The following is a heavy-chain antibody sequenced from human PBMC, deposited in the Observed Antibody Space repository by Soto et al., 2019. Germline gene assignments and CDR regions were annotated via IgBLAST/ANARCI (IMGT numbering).Heavy chain of an antibody. V-gene: IGHV3-73*01. D-gene: IGHD3-3*01. Sequence: PWGSLRLSCAASGFTFIGSAMHLFRHSSFKWLEWVGRIRSKANSYATAYAASVKGRFTISRDDSKNTAYLQMNSLKTEDTAVYYCTRHYDFWSGPIDDAFDIWGQGTMVTVSS. J-gene: IGHJ3*02. CDR1: GFTFIGSA. CDR2: IRSKANSYAT. CDR3: TRHYDFWSGPIDDAFDI.